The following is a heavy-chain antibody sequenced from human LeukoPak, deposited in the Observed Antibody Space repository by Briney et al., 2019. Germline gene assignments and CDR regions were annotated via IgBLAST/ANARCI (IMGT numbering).Heavy chain of an antibody. J-gene: IGHJ4*02. D-gene: IGHD1-26*01. CDR3: ARESEWELLQNYFDY. CDR2: ISGSGGST. CDR1: GFTFSSYA. V-gene: IGHV3-23*01. Sequence: GGSLRLSCAASGFTFSSYAMSWVRQAPGKGLEWVSAISGSGGSTYYADSVKGRFTISRDNAKNSLYLQMNSLRAEDTAVYYCARESEWELLQNYFDYWGQGTLVTVSS.